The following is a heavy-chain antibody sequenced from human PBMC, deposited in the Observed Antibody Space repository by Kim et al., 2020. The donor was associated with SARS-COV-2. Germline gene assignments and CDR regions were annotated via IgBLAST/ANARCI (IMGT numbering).Heavy chain of an antibody. CDR2: IYYSGST. D-gene: IGHD3-22*01. CDR1: GGSISSSSYY. V-gene: IGHV4-39*01. Sequence: SETLSLTCTVSGGSISSSSYYWGWIRQPPGKGLEWIGSIYYSGSTYYNPSLKSRVTISVDTSKNQFSLKLSSVTAADTAVYYCARHTDSSGYFALFATAKSPPNWFDPWGQGTLVTVSS. J-gene: IGHJ5*02. CDR3: ARHTDSSGYFALFATAKSPPNWFDP.